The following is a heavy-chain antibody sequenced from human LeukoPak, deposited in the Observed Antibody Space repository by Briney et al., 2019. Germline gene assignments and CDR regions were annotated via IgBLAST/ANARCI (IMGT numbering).Heavy chain of an antibody. CDR3: ARAKYSSSPNDY. J-gene: IGHJ4*02. D-gene: IGHD6-13*01. CDR1: GGSISSYY. Sequence: SETLSLTCTVSGGSISSYYWSWIRQPPGKGLEWVGYIYYSGSTNYNPSLKSRVTISVDTSKNQFSLKLSSVTAADTAVYYCARAKYSSSPNDYWGQGTLVTVSS. CDR2: IYYSGST. V-gene: IGHV4-59*01.